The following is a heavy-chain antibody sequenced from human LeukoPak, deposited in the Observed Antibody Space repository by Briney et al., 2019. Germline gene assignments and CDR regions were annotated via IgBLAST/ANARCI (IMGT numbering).Heavy chain of an antibody. CDR1: GFTFSSYR. CDR3: ARAPGGIAARGGPFDY. Sequence: PGGSLRLSCAASGFTFSSYRMSWVRQTPGKGLEWLSYITQTGGTIYYADSVKGRFTISRDNAKNSLYLQMNSLRAEDTAVYYCARAPGGIAARGGPFDYWGQGTLVTVSS. D-gene: IGHD6-6*01. V-gene: IGHV3-48*04. CDR2: ITQTGGTI. J-gene: IGHJ4*02.